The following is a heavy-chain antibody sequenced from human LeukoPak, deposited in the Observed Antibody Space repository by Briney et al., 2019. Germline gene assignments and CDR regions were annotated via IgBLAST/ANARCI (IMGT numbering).Heavy chain of an antibody. Sequence: SETLSLTCAVYGGSFSGHYWSWIRQPPGKGLEWIGEINHSGSTNYNPSLKSRVTISVDTSKNQFSLKLSSVTAADTAVYYCARGRREGYCSSTSCRRRYFDYWGQGTLVTVSS. CDR3: ARGRREGYCSSTSCRRRYFDY. D-gene: IGHD2-2*01. CDR1: GGSFSGHY. J-gene: IGHJ4*02. V-gene: IGHV4-34*01. CDR2: INHSGST.